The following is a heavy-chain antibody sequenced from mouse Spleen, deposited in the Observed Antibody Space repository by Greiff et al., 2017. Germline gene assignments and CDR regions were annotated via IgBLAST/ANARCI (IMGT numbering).Heavy chain of an antibody. Sequence: VQLKESGPELVKPGASVKISCKASGYTFTDYYMNWVKQSHGKSLEWIGDINPNNGGTSYNQKFKGKATLTVDKSSSTAYMELRSLTSEDSAVYYCARGGGAWFAYWGQGTLVTVSA. CDR3: ARGGGAWFAY. CDR1: GYTFTDYY. V-gene: IGHV1-26*01. CDR2: INPNNGGT. J-gene: IGHJ3*01.